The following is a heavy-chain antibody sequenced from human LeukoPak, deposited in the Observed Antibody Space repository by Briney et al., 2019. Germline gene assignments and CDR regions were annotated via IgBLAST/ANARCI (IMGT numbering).Heavy chain of an antibody. J-gene: IGHJ4*02. CDR2: INPSGGST. CDR3: ARDQLWFGELLYMLGY. D-gene: IGHD3-10*01. V-gene: IGHV1-46*01. CDR1: GYTFTSYY. Sequence: ASVKVSCKASGYTFTSYYMHWVRQAPGQGLEWMGIINPSGGSTSYAQKFQGRVTMTRDTSTSTVYMELSSLRSEDTAVYYCARDQLWFGELLYMLGYWGQGTLVTVSS.